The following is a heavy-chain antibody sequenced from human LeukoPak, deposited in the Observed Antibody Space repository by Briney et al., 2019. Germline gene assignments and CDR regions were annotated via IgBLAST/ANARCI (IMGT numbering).Heavy chain of an antibody. Sequence: ASVKVSCKASGYTFTSYAIAWVRQAPGQGLEWMGWISAYNGNTNYAQKLQGRVTMTTDTSTSTAYMELKSLRSDDTAVYYCAREGIGYCSSTSCENWFDAWGQGTLVTVS. V-gene: IGHV1-18*01. CDR2: ISAYNGNT. D-gene: IGHD2-2*01. J-gene: IGHJ5*02. CDR1: GYTFTSYA. CDR3: AREGIGYCSSTSCENWFDA.